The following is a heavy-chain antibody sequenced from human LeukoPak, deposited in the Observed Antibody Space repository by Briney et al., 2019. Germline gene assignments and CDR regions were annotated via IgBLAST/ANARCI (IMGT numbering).Heavy chain of an antibody. CDR2: IYYSGST. D-gene: IGHD3-10*01. CDR3: ARVVYGSGSYLDDAFDI. Sequence: PSQTLSLTCTDSGDSISSGDYYWSWIRQPPGKGLEWIGYIYYSGSTYYNPSLKSRVTISVDTSKNQFSLKLSSVTAADTAVHYCARVVYGSGSYLDDAFDIWGQGTMVTVSS. CDR1: GDSISSGDYY. V-gene: IGHV4-30-4*01. J-gene: IGHJ3*02.